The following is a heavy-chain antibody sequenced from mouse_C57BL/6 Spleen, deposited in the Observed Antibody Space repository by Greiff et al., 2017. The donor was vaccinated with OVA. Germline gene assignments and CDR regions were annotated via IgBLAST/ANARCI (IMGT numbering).Heavy chain of an antibody. CDR3: ARSYYYGSSYSNFDV. CDR1: GYTFTSYW. Sequence: VQLQQPGAELVRPGSSVKLSCKASGYTFTSYWMHWVKQRPIQGLEWIGNIDPSDSETHYNQKFKDKATLTVDKSSSTAYMQLSSLTSEDSAVYYCARSYYYGSSYSNFDVWGTGTTVTVSS. D-gene: IGHD1-1*01. V-gene: IGHV1-52*01. CDR2: IDPSDSET. J-gene: IGHJ1*03.